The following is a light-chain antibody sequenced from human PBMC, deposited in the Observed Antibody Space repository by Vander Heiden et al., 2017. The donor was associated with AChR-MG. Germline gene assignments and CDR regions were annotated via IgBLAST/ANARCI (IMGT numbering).Light chain of an antibody. CDR3: QQDYSTPRT. Sequence: STRESGVPDRFSGSGSGTDFTLTISSLQDEDVAVYYCQQDYSTPRTFGQGTKVEIK. CDR2: S. J-gene: IGKJ1*01. V-gene: IGKV4-1*01.